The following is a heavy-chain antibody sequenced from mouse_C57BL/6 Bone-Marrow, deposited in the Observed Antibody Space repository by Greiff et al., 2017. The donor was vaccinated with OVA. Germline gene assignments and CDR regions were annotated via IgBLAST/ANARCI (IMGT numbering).Heavy chain of an antibody. CDR2: IWSGGST. J-gene: IGHJ3*01. CDR1: GFSLTSYG. CDR3: AKTGTRAWFAY. Sequence: VQLQESGPGLVQPSQSLSITCTASGFSLTSYGVHWVRQPPGKGLEWLGAIWSGGSTDYYAAFISRLSISKDNSKSQVFFKMNSRQADDAAIYCYAKTGTRAWFAYWGQGTLVTVSA. D-gene: IGHD4-1*01. V-gene: IGHV2-4*01.